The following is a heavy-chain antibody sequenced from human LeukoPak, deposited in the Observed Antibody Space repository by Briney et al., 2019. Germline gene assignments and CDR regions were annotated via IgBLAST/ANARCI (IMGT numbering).Heavy chain of an antibody. Sequence: GGSLRLSCAASGFTFSSYSMNWVRQAPGRGLEWVSSVSSSSGYIYYADSVKGRFTISRDNAKNSLYLQMNSLRAEDTAVYYCAGGSLLWGAFDIWGRGTMVTVSS. CDR2: VSSSSGYI. CDR1: GFTFSSYS. V-gene: IGHV3-21*01. CDR3: AGGSLLWGAFDI. J-gene: IGHJ3*02. D-gene: IGHD2-2*01.